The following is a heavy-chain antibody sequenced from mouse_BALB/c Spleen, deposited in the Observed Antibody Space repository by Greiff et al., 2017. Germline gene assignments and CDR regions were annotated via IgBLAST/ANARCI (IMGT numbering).Heavy chain of an antibody. Sequence: VQLQQSGAELVKPGASVKLSCTASGYTFNDTYMHWVKQRPGHGLEWIGRIDPATGNTKYDPKFKGKATITADTSSNTAYLQRSSLTSEDAAVYSCASYGYYSSFDYWGQGTTLTVSS. D-gene: IGHD2-3*01. CDR2: IDPATGNT. V-gene: IGHV14-3*02. CDR1: GYTFNDTY. J-gene: IGHJ2*01. CDR3: ASYGYYSSFDY.